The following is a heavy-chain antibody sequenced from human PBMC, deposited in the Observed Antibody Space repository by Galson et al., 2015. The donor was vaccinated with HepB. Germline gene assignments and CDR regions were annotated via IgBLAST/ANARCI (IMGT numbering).Heavy chain of an antibody. CDR3: ARPVAGI. Sequence: SLRLSCAASGFTFSSYAMHWVRQAPGKGLEWVAVISYDGSNKYYADSVKGRFTISRDNSKNTLYLQMNSLRAEDTAVYYCARPVAGIWGQGTLVTVSS. D-gene: IGHD6-19*01. J-gene: IGHJ4*02. V-gene: IGHV3-30*04. CDR2: ISYDGSNK. CDR1: GFTFSSYA.